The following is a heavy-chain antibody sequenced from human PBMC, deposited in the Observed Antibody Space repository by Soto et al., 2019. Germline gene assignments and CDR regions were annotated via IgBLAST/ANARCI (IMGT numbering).Heavy chain of an antibody. Sequence: QVQLVESGGGVVQPGRSLRLSCAASGFTFSSYAMHWVRQAPGKGLEWVAVISYDGSNKYYADSVKGRFTISRDNSKNTLYRQMNSLRAEDTAVYYCARGNARPPLYYYYGMDVWGQGTTVTVSS. D-gene: IGHD2-2*01. J-gene: IGHJ6*02. CDR2: ISYDGSNK. V-gene: IGHV3-30-3*01. CDR3: ARGNARPPLYYYYGMDV. CDR1: GFTFSSYA.